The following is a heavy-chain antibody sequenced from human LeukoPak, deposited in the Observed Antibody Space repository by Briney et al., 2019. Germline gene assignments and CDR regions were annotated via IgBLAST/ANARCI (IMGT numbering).Heavy chain of an antibody. CDR2: ISSSGGTA. Sequence: PGGSLRLSCVASGFSFNIYAMNWVRQAPGKGLEWISAISSSGGTAYYADSVKGRFTISRGNSKNTMYLQMSSLRAEDTAVYYCAKAHIGFKDRIAVAAVLDYWGQGSLVTVSS. CDR1: GFSFNIYA. D-gene: IGHD6-19*01. V-gene: IGHV3-23*01. J-gene: IGHJ4*02. CDR3: AKAHIGFKDRIAVAAVLDY.